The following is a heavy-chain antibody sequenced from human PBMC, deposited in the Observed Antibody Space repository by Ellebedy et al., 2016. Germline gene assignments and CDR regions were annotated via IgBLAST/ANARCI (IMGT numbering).Heavy chain of an antibody. J-gene: IGHJ4*02. CDR3: VTEISGAFPE. Sequence: GESLKISCAASGFTFSSYWMNWVRQAPGQGLEWVGLVKRKSDGGTIDYAAPVRGRFTISRDDSKNTLYLQMASLKPEDTAVYYCVTEISGAFPEWGQGTLVTVSS. CDR2: VKRKSDGGTI. CDR1: GFTFSSYW. V-gene: IGHV3-15*05. D-gene: IGHD1-26*01.